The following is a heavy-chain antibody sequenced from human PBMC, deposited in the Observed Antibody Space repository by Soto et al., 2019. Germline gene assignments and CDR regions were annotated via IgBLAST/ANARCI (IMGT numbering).Heavy chain of an antibody. D-gene: IGHD3-3*01. CDR3: AKEGYHDIRSGYYSNEPFDP. J-gene: IGHJ5*02. V-gene: IGHV3-23*01. CDR1: GFTFSSYA. Sequence: EVQLLESGGDLVQPGRSLRLSCAASGFTFSSYALSWVRQAPGKGLEWVSSISGSGGSTYYADSVKGRFTISRDNFKNTLDLQMNNLRAEDTAVYYCAKEGYHDIRSGYYSNEPFDPWGQGTLVTVSS. CDR2: ISGSGGST.